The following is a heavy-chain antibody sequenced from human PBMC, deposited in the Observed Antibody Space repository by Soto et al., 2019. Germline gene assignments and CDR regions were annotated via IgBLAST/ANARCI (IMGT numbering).Heavy chain of an antibody. CDR2: INGDGSST. CDR1: GFSFSTYW. D-gene: IGHD3-16*01. Sequence: PGGSLRLSCAASGFSFSTYWMHWVRQGPGKGLVWVSRINGDGSSTSYADSVKGRFTISRDNAKNTVLLQMNSLGAEDTAIYYCARDFPYVRDAFDVWGQGTMVTASS. J-gene: IGHJ3*01. CDR3: ARDFPYVRDAFDV. V-gene: IGHV3-74*01.